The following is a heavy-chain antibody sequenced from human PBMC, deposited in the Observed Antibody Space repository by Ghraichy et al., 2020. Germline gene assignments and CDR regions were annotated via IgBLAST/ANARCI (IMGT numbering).Heavy chain of an antibody. CDR2: ISWNSGSI. CDR3: AKYLRAAIPHDDAFDI. V-gene: IGHV3-9*01. D-gene: IGHD2-2*01. Sequence: GGSLRLSCAASGFTFDDYAMHWVRQAPGKGLEWVSGISWNSGSIGYADSVKGRFTISRDNAKNSLYLQMNSLRAEDTALYYCAKYLRAAIPHDDAFDIWGQGTMVTVSS. CDR1: GFTFDDYA. J-gene: IGHJ3*02.